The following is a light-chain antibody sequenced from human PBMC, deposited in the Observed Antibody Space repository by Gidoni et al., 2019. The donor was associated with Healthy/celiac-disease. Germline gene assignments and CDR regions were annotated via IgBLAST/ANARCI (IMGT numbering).Light chain of an antibody. CDR1: QSVSSSY. Sequence: EIVLTQSPGTLSLSPGERATLSCRASQSVSSSYLAWYQQKPGQAPRLLIYGASTSTGIPDRPSGSGSGTDFTLTISRLEPEDFAVYYCQQYGSSPVTFGQGTKLEIK. CDR2: GAS. J-gene: IGKJ2*01. CDR3: QQYGSSPVT. V-gene: IGKV3-20*01.